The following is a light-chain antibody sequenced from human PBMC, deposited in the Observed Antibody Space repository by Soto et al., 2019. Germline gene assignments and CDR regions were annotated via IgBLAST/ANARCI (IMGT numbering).Light chain of an antibody. V-gene: IGLV2-14*01. J-gene: IGLJ1*01. Sequence: QSFLTQPASVSGSPGQSITIACTGTTSDVGGYNSVSWYQQRPGKVPRLIIYEVSNRPSGVSNRFSGSKSGNTAFLAISGLQADDEADYYCCSYTTSSAYVFGTGTKVTVL. CDR1: TSDVGGYNS. CDR3: CSYTTSSAYV. CDR2: EVS.